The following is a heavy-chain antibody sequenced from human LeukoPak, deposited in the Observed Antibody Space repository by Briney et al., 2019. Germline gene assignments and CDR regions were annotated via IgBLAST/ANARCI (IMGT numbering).Heavy chain of an antibody. D-gene: IGHD3-22*01. Sequence: GAPVKVSCKASGYTFTSYDINWVRQATGQGLEWMGWMNPNSGNTGYAQKFQGRVTMTRNTSISTAYMELSSLRSEDTAVYYCARGLPDYGDYDSSDYYDSSGRYYYMDVWGKGTTVTVSS. CDR1: GYTFTSYD. V-gene: IGHV1-8*01. J-gene: IGHJ6*03. CDR3: ARGLPDYGDYDSSDYYDSSGRYYYMDV. CDR2: MNPNSGNT.